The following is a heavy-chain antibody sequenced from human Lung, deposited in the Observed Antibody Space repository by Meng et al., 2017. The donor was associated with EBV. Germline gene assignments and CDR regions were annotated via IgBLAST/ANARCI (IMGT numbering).Heavy chain of an antibody. Sequence: QVQLQQSGPGLVKPPQTLYLTCAISGDSVSSNTAAWNWIRQSPSRGLEWLGRTYYRSKWYTDYAVSVKSRIAINPDTSKNQFSLQLNSVTPEDTAVYYCARGATSVFDLWGRGTLVTVSS. V-gene: IGHV6-1*01. CDR3: ARGATSVFDL. CDR1: GDSVSSNTAA. J-gene: IGHJ2*01. CDR2: TYYRSKWYT.